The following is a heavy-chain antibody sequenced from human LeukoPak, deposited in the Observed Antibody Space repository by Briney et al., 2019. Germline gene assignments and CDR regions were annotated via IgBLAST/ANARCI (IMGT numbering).Heavy chain of an antibody. CDR1: DYSISSGYY. Sequence: PSETLSLTXAVSDYSISSGYYWGWTRHPPGKGLEWIGSIYHSGSAQYSPSLKSRVTISVDTSKNQFSLKLSSVTAADTAVYYCGRLRGSGSYFDYWGQGTLVTVSS. J-gene: IGHJ4*02. CDR2: IYHSGSA. V-gene: IGHV4-38-2*01. D-gene: IGHD3-10*01. CDR3: GRLRGSGSYFDY.